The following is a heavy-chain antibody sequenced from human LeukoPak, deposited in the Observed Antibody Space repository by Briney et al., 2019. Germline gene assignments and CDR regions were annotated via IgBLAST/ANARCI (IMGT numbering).Heavy chain of an antibody. CDR2: ISAYNGNT. Sequence: ASVKVSCKASGYTFTSYGISWVRQAPGQGLEWMGWISAYNGNTNYAQKLQGRVTMTTDTSTSTAYMELRSLRSDDTAVYYCARDERHNLWFGESTFYYYYGMDVWGQGTTVTVSS. V-gene: IGHV1-18*01. CDR3: ARDERHNLWFGESTFYYYYGMDV. CDR1: GYTFTSYG. J-gene: IGHJ6*02. D-gene: IGHD3-10*01.